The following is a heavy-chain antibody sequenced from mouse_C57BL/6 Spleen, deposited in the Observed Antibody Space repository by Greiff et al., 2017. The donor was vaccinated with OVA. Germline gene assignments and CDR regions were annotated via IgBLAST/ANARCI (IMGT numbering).Heavy chain of an antibody. CDR1: GYTFTSYW. CDR2: ILPNSGST. D-gene: IGHD2-4*01. Sequence: VQLQQPGAELVKPGASVKLSCKASGYTFTSYWMHWVKQRPGQGLEWIGMILPNSGSTNYNEKFKGKATLTVDKSSSTAYMQLSSLTSADSAVDYCARLDDYDGFDYWGQGTTLTVSS. CDR3: ARLDDYDGFDY. V-gene: IGHV1-64*01. J-gene: IGHJ2*01.